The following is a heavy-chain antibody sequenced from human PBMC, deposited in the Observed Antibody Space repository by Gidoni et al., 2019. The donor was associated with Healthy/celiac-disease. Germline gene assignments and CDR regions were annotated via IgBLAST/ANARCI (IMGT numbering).Heavy chain of an antibody. CDR1: VGTFSSYA. V-gene: IGHV1-69*01. CDR3: ARERGHSSSWYGLRNWFDP. D-gene: IGHD6-13*01. Sequence: QVQLVQSGAEVKKPGSSVKVSCTASVGTFSSYAISWVRQAPGQGLEWMGGIIPIFGTANYAQKCQGRVTITADESTSTAYMELSSLRSEDTAVYYWARERGHSSSWYGLRNWFDPWGQGTLVTVSS. CDR2: IIPIFGTA. J-gene: IGHJ5*02.